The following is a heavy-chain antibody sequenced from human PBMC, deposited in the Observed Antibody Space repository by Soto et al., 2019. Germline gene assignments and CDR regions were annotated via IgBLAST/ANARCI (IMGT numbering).Heavy chain of an antibody. CDR2: ISYDGSNK. J-gene: IGHJ4*02. D-gene: IGHD6-6*01. CDR3: ARDLTSITARRYFDY. Sequence: SGGSLRLSCAASGFTFSSYDMHWVRKAPGKGLEWVAVISYDGSNKYYADSVKGRFTISRDNSKNTLSLQMSSLRAEDTAVYYCARDLTSITARRYFDYWGQGTLVTVSS. CDR1: GFTFSSYD. V-gene: IGHV3-30-3*01.